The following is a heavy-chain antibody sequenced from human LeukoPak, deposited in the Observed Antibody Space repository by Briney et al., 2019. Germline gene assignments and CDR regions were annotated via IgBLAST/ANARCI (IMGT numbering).Heavy chain of an antibody. CDR3: ARDSSGYRNWFDP. J-gene: IGHJ5*02. CDR1: GYTFTSYA. Sequence: ASVKVSCKASGYTFTSYAMHWVRQAPGQRLEWMGWINAGNGNTKYSQKFQGRVTITRDTSTSTAYMELSSLRSEDTAVYYCARDSSGYRNWFDPWGQGTLVTVSS. D-gene: IGHD3-22*01. CDR2: INAGNGNT. V-gene: IGHV1-3*01.